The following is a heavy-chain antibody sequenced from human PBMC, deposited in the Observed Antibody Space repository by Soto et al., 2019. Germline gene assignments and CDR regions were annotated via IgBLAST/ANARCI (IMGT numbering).Heavy chain of an antibody. V-gene: IGHV3-33*01. D-gene: IGHD3-22*01. CDR1: GFTFSSYG. Sequence: QVQLVESGGGVVQPGRSLRLSCAASGFTFSSYGMHWVRQAPGKGLEWVAVIWYDGSNKYYADSVKGRFTISRDNSKNXLYLQMNSLRAEDTAVYYCARDRYYDSSGPNWYFDLWGRGTLVTVSS. CDR3: ARDRYYDSSGPNWYFDL. CDR2: IWYDGSNK. J-gene: IGHJ2*01.